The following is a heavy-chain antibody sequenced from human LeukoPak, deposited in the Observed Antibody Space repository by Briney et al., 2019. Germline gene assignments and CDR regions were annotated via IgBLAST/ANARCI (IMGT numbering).Heavy chain of an antibody. V-gene: IGHV3-23*01. Sequence: GGSLRLSCAASGFTFSNYAMSWVRQAPGKGLEWVSDISGSGGSTDYADSVKGRFTISRDNSKSTLYLQMNSLRAEDTAVYYCVKSQSKTGSIWSFDYWGQGTLVTVSS. CDR2: ISGSGGST. J-gene: IGHJ4*02. CDR3: VKSQSKTGSIWSFDY. CDR1: GFTFSNYA. D-gene: IGHD6-13*01.